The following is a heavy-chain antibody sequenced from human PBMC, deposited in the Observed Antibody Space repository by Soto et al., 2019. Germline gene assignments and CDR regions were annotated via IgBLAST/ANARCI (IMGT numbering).Heavy chain of an antibody. CDR1: GFTFSNAW. CDR3: TTDLYYYDSSGYREIDY. J-gene: IGHJ4*02. V-gene: IGHV3-15*01. Sequence: EVQLVESGGGLVKPGGSLRLSCAASGFTFSNAWMSWVRQAPGKGLEWVGRIKSKTDGGTTDYAAPVKGRFTISRDDSKNTLYLQMNSLKTEDTAVYYCTTDLYYYDSSGYREIDYWGQGTLVTVSS. CDR2: IKSKTDGGTT. D-gene: IGHD3-22*01.